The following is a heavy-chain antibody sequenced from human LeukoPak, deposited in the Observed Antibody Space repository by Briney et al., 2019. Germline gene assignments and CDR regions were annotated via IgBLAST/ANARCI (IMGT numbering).Heavy chain of an antibody. V-gene: IGHV3-7*01. CDR2: IKEDGNEI. CDR1: GFSFSSNC. J-gene: IGHJ4*02. D-gene: IGHD1-26*01. Sequence: PGGSLRLSCAVSGFSFSSNCMSWVRQAPGKGLEWVAKIKEDGNEIYYVDSVKGRFTISRDNTKNSLFLQMNSLRAEDTAVYYCATDRNSGKYYDYWGQGTLVTVSS. CDR3: ATDRNSGKYYDY.